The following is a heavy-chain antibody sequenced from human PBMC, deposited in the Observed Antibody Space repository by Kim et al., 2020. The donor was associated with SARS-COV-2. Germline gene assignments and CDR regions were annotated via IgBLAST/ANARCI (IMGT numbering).Heavy chain of an antibody. CDR2: ISYDGRNK. D-gene: IGHD2-21*02. J-gene: IGHJ4*02. CDR3: AKAGYCGGDCYFHFDY. V-gene: IGHV3-30*18. Sequence: GGSLRLSCAASGFTFSSYGMHWVRQAPGKGLEWVAVISYDGRNKYYADSVKGRFTISRDNSKNTLYLQMNSLRAEDTAVYYCAKAGYCGGDCYFHFDYWGQGTLVTVSS. CDR1: GFTFSSYG.